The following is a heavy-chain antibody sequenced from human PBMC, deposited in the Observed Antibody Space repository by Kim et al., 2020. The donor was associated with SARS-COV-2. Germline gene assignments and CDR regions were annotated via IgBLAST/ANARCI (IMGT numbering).Heavy chain of an antibody. V-gene: IGHV4-34*01. J-gene: IGHJ5*02. CDR3: ARGRSLWFGELLPFDP. Sequence: LSLPFSFSFFSFLFSSFLFLLPPPWKGLAWIWEINHSGSTNYTPSLTSRFTISVDTSKPQFSLPLISVTAADTAVYYCARGRSLWFGELLPFDPWG. D-gene: IGHD3-10*01. CDR1: FFSFLFSS. CDR2: INHSGST.